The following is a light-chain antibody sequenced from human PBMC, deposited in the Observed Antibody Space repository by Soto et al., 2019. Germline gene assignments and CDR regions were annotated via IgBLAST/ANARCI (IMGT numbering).Light chain of an antibody. V-gene: IGKV3-20*01. J-gene: IGKJ1*01. CDR1: QSISSSY. Sequence: EIVLTQSSGTLSLSPEERATLSCRASQSISSSYLAWYQQKPGQAPRLLIYGPSSRATGIPDRFSGSGSGTDFTLTINRLEPEDFAVYYCQQYDSSPRTFGQGTKVDIK. CDR2: GPS. CDR3: QQYDSSPRT.